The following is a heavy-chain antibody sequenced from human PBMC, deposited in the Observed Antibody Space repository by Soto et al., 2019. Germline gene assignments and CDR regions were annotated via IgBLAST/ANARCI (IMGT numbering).Heavy chain of an antibody. CDR2: IYYSWST. Sequence: QVQLQESGPGLVKPSETLSLTCTVSGGSISSYYWSWIRQPPGKGLEWIGYIYYSWSTNYNPSLKCRVTISVDTSKNQFSLKLSSVTAADTAVYYCARRYGDYFDFWGQGTLVTVAS. CDR1: GGSISSYY. V-gene: IGHV4-59*08. J-gene: IGHJ4*02. CDR3: ARRYGDYFDF. D-gene: IGHD4-17*01.